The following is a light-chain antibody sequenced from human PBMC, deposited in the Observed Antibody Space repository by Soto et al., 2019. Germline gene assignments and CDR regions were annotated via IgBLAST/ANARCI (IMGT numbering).Light chain of an antibody. CDR1: SSDVGAYNS. CDR3: CSSAPESTYV. CDR2: KGT. Sequence: QSALAQPASVSGSPGQSITISCTGTSSDVGAYNSVSRYQQHPHKAPQVIIYKGTQRPSGVSNRFSGSTSGNAASLTISGLQADDEAVYFCCSSAPESTYVFGSGTKVTVL. V-gene: IGLV2-23*01. J-gene: IGLJ1*01.